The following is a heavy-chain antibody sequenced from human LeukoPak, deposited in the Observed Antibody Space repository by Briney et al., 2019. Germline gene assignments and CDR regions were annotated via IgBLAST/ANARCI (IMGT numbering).Heavy chain of an antibody. V-gene: IGHV3-15*01. CDR3: TTVNYYDSSGHYYVGYFDY. D-gene: IGHD3-22*01. Sequence: GGSLRLSCAASGFTFSNAWMSWVRQAPGKGLEWVGRIKSKTDGGTRDYAAPVKGRFTISRDESKNTLYLQMNSLKTEDTAVYYCTTVNYYDSSGHYYVGYFDYWGQGTLVTVSS. J-gene: IGHJ4*02. CDR1: GFTFSNAW. CDR2: IKSKTDGGTR.